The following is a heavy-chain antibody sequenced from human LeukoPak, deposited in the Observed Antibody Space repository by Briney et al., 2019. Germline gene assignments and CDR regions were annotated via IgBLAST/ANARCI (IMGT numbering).Heavy chain of an antibody. CDR3: ARGGIVVVPAATKYYFDY. CDR2: IYYSGST. V-gene: IGHV4-59*01. D-gene: IGHD2-2*01. CDR1: GGSISSYY. Sequence: SETLSLTCTVSGGSISSYYWSWIRQPPGKGLEWIGYIYYSGSTNYNPSLKSRVTISVDTSKNQFSLKLSSVTAADTAVYYCARGGIVVVPAATKYYFDYWGQGTLVTVSS. J-gene: IGHJ4*02.